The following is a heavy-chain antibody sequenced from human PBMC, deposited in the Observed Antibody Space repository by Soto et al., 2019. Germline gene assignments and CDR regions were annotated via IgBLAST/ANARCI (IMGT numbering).Heavy chain of an antibody. CDR3: ARRRSFSGFSYYYYGMDV. CDR1: GYSFTSYW. D-gene: IGHD3-22*01. Sequence: PGESLKISCKGSGYSFTSYWISWVRQMPGKGLEWMGRIDPSDSYTNYSPSFQGHVTISADKSISTAYLQWSSLKASDTAMYYCARRRSFSGFSYYYYGMDVWGQGTTVTVS. CDR2: IDPSDSYT. V-gene: IGHV5-10-1*01. J-gene: IGHJ6*02.